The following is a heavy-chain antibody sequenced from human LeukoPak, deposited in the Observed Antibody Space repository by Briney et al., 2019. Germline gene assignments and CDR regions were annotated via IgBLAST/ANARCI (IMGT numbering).Heavy chain of an antibody. CDR3: ARARDYDPPAFYYYYMDV. CDR2: IYYSGST. V-gene: IGHV4-59*01. Sequence: KPSETLSLTCTVSGGSISSYYWSWIRQPPGKGLEWIGYIYYSGSTNYNPSLKSRVTISVDTSKNQFSLKLSSVTAADTAVYCCARARDYDPPAFYYYYMDVWGKGTTVTVSS. J-gene: IGHJ6*03. D-gene: IGHD4-17*01. CDR1: GGSISSYY.